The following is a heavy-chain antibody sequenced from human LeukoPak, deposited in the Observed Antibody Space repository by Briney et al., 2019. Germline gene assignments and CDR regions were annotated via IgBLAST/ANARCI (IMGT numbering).Heavy chain of an antibody. CDR1: GFSFGNAW. CDR2: VKSNPDGGTI. Sequence: GGSLRLSCADSGFSFGNAWMSWVRQAPGKGLDWVGRVKSNPDGGTIEYAAPVKGRFTISRDDSKNTLYLQMNSLKTEDTAVYYCTTNYDDSSGYYYYYYYYMDVWGKGTTVTVSS. J-gene: IGHJ6*03. V-gene: IGHV3-15*01. CDR3: TTNYDDSSGYYYYYYYYMDV. D-gene: IGHD3-22*01.